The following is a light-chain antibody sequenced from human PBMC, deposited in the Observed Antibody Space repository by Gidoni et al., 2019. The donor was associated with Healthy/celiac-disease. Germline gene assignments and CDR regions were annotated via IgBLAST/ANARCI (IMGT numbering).Light chain of an antibody. V-gene: IGKV1-39*01. Sequence: DIQMTQSPSSLSASVGDRITITCRASQSISSYVNWYQQKPGHAPKLLIYAASSLQSGVPSRFRGSGSWTDFTLTISSLQPEEFATYYCQQSYSTPPEYTFGQGTKLEIK. CDR3: QQSYSTPPEYT. CDR2: AAS. J-gene: IGKJ2*01. CDR1: QSISSY.